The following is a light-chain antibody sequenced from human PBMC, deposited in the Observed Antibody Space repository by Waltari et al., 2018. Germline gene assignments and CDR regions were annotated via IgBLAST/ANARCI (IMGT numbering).Light chain of an antibody. J-gene: IGLJ2*01. CDR3: QSYDSSLSGSVV. CDR2: GNS. Sequence: QSVLTPPPSVSGAPGQRVTISCTGSSPNIGAGYDVPWYQQLPGTAPKLLIYGNSNRPSGVPDRFSGSKSGTSASLAITGLQAEDEADYYCQSYDSSLSGSVVFGGGTKLTVL. CDR1: SPNIGAGYD. V-gene: IGLV1-40*01.